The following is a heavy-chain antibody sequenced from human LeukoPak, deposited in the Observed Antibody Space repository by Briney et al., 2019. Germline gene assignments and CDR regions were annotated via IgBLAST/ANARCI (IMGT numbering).Heavy chain of an antibody. V-gene: IGHV3-66*01. CDR1: GFTVSSNY. CDR3: AREGGDDRYFDY. J-gene: IGHJ4*02. D-gene: IGHD4-17*01. Sequence: PGGSLRLSCTASGFTVSSNYMSWVRQAPGKGLEWVSVTYSGGNTDYADSVKGGFTISRDNSKNTVYLQMNSLRAEDTAVYYCAREGGDDRYFDYWGQGTLVTVSS. CDR2: TYSGGNT.